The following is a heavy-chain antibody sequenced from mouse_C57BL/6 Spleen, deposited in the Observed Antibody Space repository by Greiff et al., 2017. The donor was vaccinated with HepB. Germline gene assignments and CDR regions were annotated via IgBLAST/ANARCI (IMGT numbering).Heavy chain of an antibody. D-gene: IGHD1-1*01. J-gene: IGHJ4*01. Sequence: QVQLQQPGPELVLPGSSAKLSCKASGYTFTSYWMHWVKQRPIQGLEWIGNIDPSDSETHYNQKFKDKATLTVDKSSSTAYMQLSILTSEDSAVYYFARWGTTTVVATGAMDYWGQGTSVTVSS. V-gene: IGHV1-52*01. CDR3: ARWGTTTVVATGAMDY. CDR1: GYTFTSYW. CDR2: IDPSDSET.